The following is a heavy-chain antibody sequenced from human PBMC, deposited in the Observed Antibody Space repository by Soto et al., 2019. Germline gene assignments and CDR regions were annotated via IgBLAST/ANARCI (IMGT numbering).Heavy chain of an antibody. V-gene: IGHV1-46*01. CDR1: GYTFSSYY. CDR3: ARVPSSSWYVGIDY. Sequence: ASVKVSCKASGYTFSSYYIHWVRQAPGQGLEWIGIINPNGGSTNYAQNFKGRLTVTRDTSTATVYMDLSALTSDDTAVYYCARVPSSSWYVGIDYWGQGTLVTVSS. CDR2: INPNGGST. J-gene: IGHJ4*02. D-gene: IGHD6-13*01.